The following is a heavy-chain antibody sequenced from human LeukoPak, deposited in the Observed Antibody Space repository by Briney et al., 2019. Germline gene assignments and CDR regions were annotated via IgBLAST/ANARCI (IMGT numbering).Heavy chain of an antibody. Sequence: SETLSLTCAVYGGSFSDYYWSWIRQPPGKGLEWIGEINHSGSTNYNPSLKSRVTISVDTSKNQFSLNLYSVTAADTSIYYCARRGQAGYLYWGQGTLVTVSS. D-gene: IGHD3-16*02. CDR3: ARRGQAGYLY. V-gene: IGHV4-34*01. J-gene: IGHJ4*02. CDR1: GGSFSDYY. CDR2: INHSGST.